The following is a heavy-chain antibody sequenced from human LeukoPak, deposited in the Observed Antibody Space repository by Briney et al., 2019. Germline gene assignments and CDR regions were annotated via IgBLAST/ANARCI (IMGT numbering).Heavy chain of an antibody. J-gene: IGHJ4*02. CDR2: ISYDGSNK. CDR3: ARYRPDLIAVAGRVIDY. Sequence: GGSLRLSCAASGFTFSSYAMHWVRQAPGKGLEWVAVISYDGSNKYYADSVKGRFTISRDNSKNTLYLQMNSLRAEDTAVYYCARYRPDLIAVAGRVIDYWGQGTLVTVSS. D-gene: IGHD6-19*01. V-gene: IGHV3-30*04. CDR1: GFTFSSYA.